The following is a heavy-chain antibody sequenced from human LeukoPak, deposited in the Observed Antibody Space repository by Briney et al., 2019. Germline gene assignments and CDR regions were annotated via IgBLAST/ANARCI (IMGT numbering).Heavy chain of an antibody. CDR1: GGSISSGSYY. Sequence: PSQTLSLTCTVSGGSISSGSYYWGWIRQPPGKGLEWIGSIYYSGSTYYNPSLKSRVTISVDTSKNQFSLKLSSVTAADTAVYYCARRPSRWGFGELLYDRRTFDYWGQGTLVTVSS. CDR3: ARRPSRWGFGELLYDRRTFDY. CDR2: IYYSGST. D-gene: IGHD3-10*01. J-gene: IGHJ4*02. V-gene: IGHV4-39*07.